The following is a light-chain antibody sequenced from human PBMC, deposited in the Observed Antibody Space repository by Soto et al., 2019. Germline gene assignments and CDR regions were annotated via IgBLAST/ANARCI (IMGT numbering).Light chain of an antibody. CDR2: EVS. Sequence: QPVLTQPAAVSGSPGQSITISCTGTSSDIGGHNFVSWYQHHPGKAPKLLIYEVSYRASGVSNRFTGSKSANTASLTISGLQAEDEADYSCSSYTTSSYVVFGGGTKLTVL. CDR3: SSYTTSSYVV. J-gene: IGLJ2*01. CDR1: SSDIGGHNF. V-gene: IGLV2-14*01.